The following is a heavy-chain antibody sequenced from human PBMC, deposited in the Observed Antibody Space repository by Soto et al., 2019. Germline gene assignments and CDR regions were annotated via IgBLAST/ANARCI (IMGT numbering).Heavy chain of an antibody. V-gene: IGHV1-3*01. D-gene: IGHD6-19*01. J-gene: IGHJ3*02. CDR1: GYTFTSYA. CDR3: ARSSGYSSGWYESDAFDI. CDR2: INAGNGNT. Sequence: GASVKVSCKASGYTFTSYAMHWVRQAPGQRLEWMGWINAGNGNTKYSQKFQGRVTITRGTSASTAYMELSSLRSEDTAVYYCARSSGYSSGWYESDAFDIWGQGTMVTVSS.